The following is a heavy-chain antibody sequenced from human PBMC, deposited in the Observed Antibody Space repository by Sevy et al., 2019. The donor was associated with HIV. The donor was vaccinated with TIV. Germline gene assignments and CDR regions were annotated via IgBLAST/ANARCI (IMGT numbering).Heavy chain of an antibody. V-gene: IGHV3-7*01. CDR1: GFTFSSYW. CDR2: IKKDGSVK. CDR3: ARGRGAQSEFDY. J-gene: IGHJ4*02. Sequence: GGSLRLSCAASGFTFSSYWMSWVRQAPGKGLEWVADIKKDGSVKLYVDSVKGRFTISRDNAENSVDLQMKSLRAEDTAVYYCARGRGAQSEFDYWGQGTRVTVSS.